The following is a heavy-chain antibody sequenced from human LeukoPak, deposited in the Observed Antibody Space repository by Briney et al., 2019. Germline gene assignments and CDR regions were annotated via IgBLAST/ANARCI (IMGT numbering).Heavy chain of an antibody. D-gene: IGHD3-3*01. J-gene: IGHJ3*02. CDR2: ISSSGSTI. CDR1: AFTFSDYY. CDR3: ARAAADFWSGDAFDI. Sequence: GGSLRLSCAASAFTFSDYYMSWIRQAPGKGLEGLSYISSSGSTIYYADSVKGRFTISRDNAKNSLYLQMNSLRAEDTAVYYCARAAADFWSGDAFDIWGQGTMVTVSS. V-gene: IGHV3-11*01.